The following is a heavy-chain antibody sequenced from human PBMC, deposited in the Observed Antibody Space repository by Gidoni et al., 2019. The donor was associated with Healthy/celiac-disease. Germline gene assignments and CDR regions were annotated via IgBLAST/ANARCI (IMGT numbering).Heavy chain of an antibody. V-gene: IGHV3-48*01. J-gene: IGHJ4*02. CDR3: ARSRGRIRQPHDY. CDR2: ISSSSSTI. CDR1: GFPFSIYS. Sequence: EVQLVESGGGLVQPGVSLRLPCAASGFPFSIYSMNWVRQAPGKGLECVSYISSSSSTIYYADSAKGRFTISSDNAKNSLYLQMNSLRAEDTAVYYCARSRGRIRQPHDYWGQGTLVTVSS. D-gene: IGHD5-18*01.